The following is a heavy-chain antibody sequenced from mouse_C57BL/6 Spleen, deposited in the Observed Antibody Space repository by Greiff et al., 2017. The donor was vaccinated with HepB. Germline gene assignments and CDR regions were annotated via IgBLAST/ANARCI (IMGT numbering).Heavy chain of an antibody. CDR2: LDPSDSYT. J-gene: IGHJ2*01. V-gene: IGHV1-69*01. Sequence: QVQLQQPGAELVMPGASVKLSCKASGYTFTSYWMHWVKQRPGQGLEWIGELDPSDSYTNYNQKFKGKSTLSVDKSSSTASMQLTSLTSEDSAVYYCARRSTVAYYFDYWGQGTTLTVSS. D-gene: IGHD1-1*01. CDR1: GYTFTSYW. CDR3: ARRSTVAYYFDY.